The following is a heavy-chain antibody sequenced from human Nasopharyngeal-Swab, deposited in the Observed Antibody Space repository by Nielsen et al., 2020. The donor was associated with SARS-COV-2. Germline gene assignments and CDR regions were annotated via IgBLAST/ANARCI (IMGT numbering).Heavy chain of an antibody. CDR3: ATDSPYGSGSYHYYYYYGMDV. CDR2: FDPEGGET. D-gene: IGHD3-10*01. V-gene: IGHV1-24*01. Sequence: ASVKVSCKVSGYTLTELSMHWVRQAPGKGLEWMGGFDPEGGETIYAQKFQGRVTMTEDTSTDTAYMELSSLRPEDTAVYYCATDSPYGSGSYHYYYYYGMDVWGQGTTVTVSS. CDR1: GYTLTELS. J-gene: IGHJ6*02.